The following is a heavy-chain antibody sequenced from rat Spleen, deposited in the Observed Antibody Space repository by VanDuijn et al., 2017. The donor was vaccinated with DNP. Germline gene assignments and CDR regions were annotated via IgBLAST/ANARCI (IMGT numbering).Heavy chain of an antibody. D-gene: IGHD1-4*01. CDR1: GFTFSDYY. J-gene: IGHJ2*01. CDR2: ISYDGVST. Sequence: EVQLVESGGGSVQPGRSLKLSCAASGFTFSDYYMAWVRRAPTKGLEWVAYISYDGVSTYNGGSVKGRFTISRDIAKNTLYLEMNSLRSEDMATYYCARHVLPLRVWDYWGQGVMVTVSS. V-gene: IGHV5-22*01. CDR3: ARHVLPLRVWDY.